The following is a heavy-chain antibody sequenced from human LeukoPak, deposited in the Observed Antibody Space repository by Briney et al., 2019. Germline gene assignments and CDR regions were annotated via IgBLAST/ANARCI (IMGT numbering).Heavy chain of an antibody. CDR2: IQEDGSGK. D-gene: IGHD3-3*01. V-gene: IGHV3-7*03. Sequence: GGSLRLSCVASGFTFSNYWISWVRQAAGKGLEWVANIQEDGSGKYYVDSVRGRFTISRDNAKNSLYLQMSSLRVEDTAVYYCARSSPAIGVGLWGQGTLVTVSS. CDR1: GFTFSNYW. CDR3: ARSSPAIGVGL. J-gene: IGHJ4*02.